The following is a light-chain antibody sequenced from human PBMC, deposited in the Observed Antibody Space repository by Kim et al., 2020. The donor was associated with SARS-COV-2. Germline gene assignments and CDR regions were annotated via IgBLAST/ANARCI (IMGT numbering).Light chain of an antibody. Sequence: DIHMTQSPSPLSASAGDSVTIACRASQSIRSWLAWYQQKPGKAPKLLIHEASILEDGVPSRFSGSGYGTDFTLTISGLQPDDSATYYCQQYDSLSSFGQGTKLEI. V-gene: IGKV1-5*01. CDR3: QQYDSLSS. J-gene: IGKJ2*01. CDR1: QSIRSW. CDR2: EAS.